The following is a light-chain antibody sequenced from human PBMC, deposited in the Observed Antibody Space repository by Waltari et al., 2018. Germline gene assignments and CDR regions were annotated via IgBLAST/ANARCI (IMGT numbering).Light chain of an antibody. Sequence: QSALTQPRSVSGSPGQSVTISCTGTSSDVGGYNYVSGYPQHPGKTSKLIIYDVNKRPSVVPDRFSGSKSGNPASLTISGLQAENESDFYCCSYAGSYILVFGGGTKLTIL. J-gene: IGLJ2*01. CDR2: DVN. V-gene: IGLV2-11*01. CDR1: SSDVGGYNY. CDR3: CSYAGSYILV.